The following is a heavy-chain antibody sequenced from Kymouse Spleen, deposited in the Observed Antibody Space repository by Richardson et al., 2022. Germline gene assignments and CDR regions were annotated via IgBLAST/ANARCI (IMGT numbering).Heavy chain of an antibody. CDR1: GFTFSSYA. V-gene: IGHV3-23*04. J-gene: IGHJ4*02. CDR2: ISGSGGST. Sequence: EVQLVESGGGLVQPGGSLRLSCAASGFTFSSYAMSWVRQAPGKGLEWVSAISGSGGSTYYADSVKGRFTISRDNSKNTLYLQMNSLRAEDTAVYYCAKDRTIFGVVIIRDYFDYWGQGTLVTVSS. CDR3: AKDRTIFGVVIIRDYFDY. D-gene: IGHD3-3*01.